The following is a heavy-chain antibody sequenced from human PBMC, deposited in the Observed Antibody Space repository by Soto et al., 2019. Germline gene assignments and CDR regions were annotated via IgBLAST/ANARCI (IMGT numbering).Heavy chain of an antibody. J-gene: IGHJ4*02. Sequence: VQLQQWGAGLLTPSETLSLTCAVYGGSFSGYHWSWFRQPPGKGLEWIGEINPSGSINYNPSLKSRVTISVDTSKNQFSLNLSSVTAADTAVYYCSTFVGATTVTRGRPRDYWGQGTLVTVSS. CDR3: STFVGATTVTRGRPRDY. V-gene: IGHV4-34*01. CDR1: GGSFSGYH. CDR2: INPSGSI. D-gene: IGHD4-4*01.